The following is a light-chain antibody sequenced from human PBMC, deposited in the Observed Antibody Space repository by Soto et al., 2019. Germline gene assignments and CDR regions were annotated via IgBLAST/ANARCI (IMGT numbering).Light chain of an antibody. Sequence: DIQMTQSPSSLSASVGDRVTITCRASQSISNSLNWYQQKPGKAPKLLIYDASSLESGGPSRFSGSGSETEFALTISSRQPDDFATYDCQQYNSYPWTFGQGTNVDIK. J-gene: IGKJ1*01. CDR3: QQYNSYPWT. CDR1: QSISNS. CDR2: DAS. V-gene: IGKV1-5*01.